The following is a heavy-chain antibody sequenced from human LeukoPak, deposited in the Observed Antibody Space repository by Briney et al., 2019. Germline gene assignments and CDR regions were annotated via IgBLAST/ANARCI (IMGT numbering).Heavy chain of an antibody. D-gene: IGHD4-17*01. CDR1: GFTFSDYY. J-gene: IGHJ4*02. V-gene: IGHV3-11*01. CDR2: ISSSGSTI. CDR3: AKDGSTGLRYFDY. Sequence: GSLRLSCAASGFTFSDYYMSWIRQAPGKGLEWVSYISSSGSTIYYADSVKGRFTISRDNSKNTLYLQMNSLRAEDTAVYYCAKDGSTGLRYFDYWGQGTLVTVSS.